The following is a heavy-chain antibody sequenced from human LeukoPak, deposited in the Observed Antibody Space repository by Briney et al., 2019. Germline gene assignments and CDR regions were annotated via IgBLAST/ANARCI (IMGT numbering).Heavy chain of an antibody. Sequence: GESLKISCKGSGYSFTSYWIGWVRQMPGKGLEWMGIIYPGDSDTRYSPSFQGQVTISADKSISTAYLQWSSLKASDTAIYYCARQKTLNYYYFGVDVWGQGTTVTVSS. J-gene: IGHJ6*02. CDR3: ARQKTLNYYYFGVDV. V-gene: IGHV5-51*01. CDR1: GYSFTSYW. CDR2: IYPGDSDT.